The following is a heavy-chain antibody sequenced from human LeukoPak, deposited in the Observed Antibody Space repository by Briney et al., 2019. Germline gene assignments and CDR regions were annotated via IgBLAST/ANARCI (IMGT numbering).Heavy chain of an antibody. J-gene: IGHJ4*02. Sequence: GGSLRLSCAASGFTFSSYEMNWVRQAPGKGLEWVAFIRYGGSHKYYADSVKGRFTISRDNSKNTLFLQMNSLRAEDTAVYYCAEEASRGSSFAYTPIEKPYYLDYWGQGTLVTVSS. CDR1: GFTFSSYE. V-gene: IGHV3-30*02. CDR2: IRYGGSHK. CDR3: AEEASRGSSFAYTPIEKPYYLDY. D-gene: IGHD5-18*01.